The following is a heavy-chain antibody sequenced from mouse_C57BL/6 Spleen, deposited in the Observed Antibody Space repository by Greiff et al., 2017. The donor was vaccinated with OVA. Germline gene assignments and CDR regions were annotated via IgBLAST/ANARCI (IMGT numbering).Heavy chain of an antibody. Sequence: QVQLQQPGAELVKPGASVKLSCKASGYTFTSYWMHWVKQRPGQGLEWIGMIHPNSGSTNYNEKFKSKATLTVDKSSSTAYMQLSSLTSEDSAVYYCADGYDENFAYWGQGTLVTVSA. V-gene: IGHV1-64*01. J-gene: IGHJ3*01. CDR3: ADGYDENFAY. CDR2: IHPNSGST. D-gene: IGHD2-2*01. CDR1: GYTFTSYW.